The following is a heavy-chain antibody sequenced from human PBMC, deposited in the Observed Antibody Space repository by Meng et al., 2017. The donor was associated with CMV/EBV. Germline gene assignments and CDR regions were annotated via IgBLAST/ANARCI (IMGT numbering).Heavy chain of an antibody. CDR3: VRDHNWGPDY. CDR1: GYRFSDHY. Sequence: QVQRVQPGAEVKSPGASVKSSCQTSGYRFSDHYMHWVRQAPGQGLEWMGWIYPNSGGTHYAQKFQDRVTMTRDTSISTVYMELSRLTSDDTAVYYCVRDHNWGPDYWGQGTLVTVFS. CDR2: IYPNSGGT. V-gene: IGHV1-2*02. J-gene: IGHJ4*02. D-gene: IGHD1-1*01.